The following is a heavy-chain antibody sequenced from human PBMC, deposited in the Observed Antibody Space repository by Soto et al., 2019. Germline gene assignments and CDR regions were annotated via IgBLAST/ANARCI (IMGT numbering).Heavy chain of an antibody. CDR3: AGSPRNTVVTPSDYYYCMDF. J-gene: IGHJ6*02. CDR2: IYYSGST. Sequence: TLSRTCAVPGACISRYYWSWIRAPPGKGLEWIGYIYYSGSTSYNPSLKSRVTISVDTSKNQFSLKLSSVTAADTAVYYCAGSPRNTVVTPSDYYYCMDFWDQVTTGTASS. D-gene: IGHD2-21*02. V-gene: IGHV4-59*01. CDR1: GACISRYY.